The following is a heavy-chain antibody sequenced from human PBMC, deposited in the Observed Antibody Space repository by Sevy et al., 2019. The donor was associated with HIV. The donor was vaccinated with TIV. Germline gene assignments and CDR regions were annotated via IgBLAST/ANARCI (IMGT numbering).Heavy chain of an antibody. Sequence: ASVKVSCKASGGTFSSYAISWVRQAPGQGLEWMGGIIPIFGTANYAQKFQGRVTITADESTSTAYMELSSLRSEDTAVYYCANSRWLWSGDYYYGMDVWGQGTTVTVSS. V-gene: IGHV1-69*13. CDR3: ANSRWLWSGDYYYGMDV. J-gene: IGHJ6*02. CDR1: GGTFSSYA. D-gene: IGHD3-22*01. CDR2: IIPIFGTA.